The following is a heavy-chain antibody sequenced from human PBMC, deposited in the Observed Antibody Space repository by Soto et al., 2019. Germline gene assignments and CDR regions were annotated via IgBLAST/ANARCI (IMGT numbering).Heavy chain of an antibody. CDR1: GGTFSSYA. CDR3: ARDLVVGATTTAAKYYYYGMDV. Sequence: QVQLVQSGAEVKKPGSSVKVSCKASGGTFSSYAISWVRQAPGQGLEWMGGIIPIFGTANYEQKFQGRDTITADESTSTAYMELSSLRSEDTAVYYCARDLVVGATTTAAKYYYYGMDVWGQGTTVTVSS. CDR2: IIPIFGTA. J-gene: IGHJ6*02. D-gene: IGHD1-26*01. V-gene: IGHV1-69*01.